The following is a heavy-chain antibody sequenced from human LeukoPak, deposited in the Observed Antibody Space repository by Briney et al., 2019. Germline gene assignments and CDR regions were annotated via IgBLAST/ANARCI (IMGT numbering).Heavy chain of an antibody. CDR2: ISTSVSTI. D-gene: IGHD3-10*01. CDR1: GFTFNDFSDYY. CDR3: AAGYGSGSYSA. Sequence: PGGSPRLSCAASGFTFNDFSDYYLSWIRQAPGKGLEWVSYISTSVSTISHADSVKGRFTISRDNAKNSLSLQMNSLRAEDTAVYYCAAGYGSGSYSAWGQGTLVTVSS. J-gene: IGHJ5*02. V-gene: IGHV3-11*01.